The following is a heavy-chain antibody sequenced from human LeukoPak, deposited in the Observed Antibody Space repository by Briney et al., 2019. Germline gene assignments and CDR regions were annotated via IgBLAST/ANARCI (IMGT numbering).Heavy chain of an antibody. CDR3: ASQPWCSGGSCYYYYYMDV. CDR1: GGSISSSSYY. J-gene: IGHJ6*03. Sequence: PSETLSLTCTVSGGSISSSSYYWGWIRQPPGKGLEWIGSIYYSGSTYYNPSLKSRVTISVDTSKNQFSLKLSSVTAADTAVYYCASQPWCSGGSCYYYYYMDVWGKGTTVTVSS. D-gene: IGHD2-15*01. CDR2: IYYSGST. V-gene: IGHV4-39*07.